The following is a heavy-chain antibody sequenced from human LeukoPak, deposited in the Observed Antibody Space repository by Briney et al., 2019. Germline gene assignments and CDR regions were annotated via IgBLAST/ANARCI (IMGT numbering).Heavy chain of an antibody. CDR1: GFTFSSYA. CDR3: AKGENGVSAFDI. CDR2: ITDSGGNT. V-gene: IGHV3-23*01. Sequence: GGSLRLSCAASGFTFSSYAMNWVRQAPGKGLEWVSSITDSGGNTYSADSVRGRFTISRDNSKNTLYLQMNSLRAEDTAVYYCAKGENGVSAFDIWGQGTMVTVSS. D-gene: IGHD2-8*01. J-gene: IGHJ3*02.